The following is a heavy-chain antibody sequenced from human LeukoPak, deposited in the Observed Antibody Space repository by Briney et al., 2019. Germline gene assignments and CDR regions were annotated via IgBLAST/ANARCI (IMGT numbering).Heavy chain of an antibody. CDR2: IYTSGST. CDR3: ARGDCGGDCYTEYFQH. V-gene: IGHV4-61*02. D-gene: IGHD2-21*02. Sequence: SETLSLTCTVSGGSISSSSYYWSWIRQPAGKGLEWIGRIYTSGSTNYNPSLKSRVTISLDTSKNQFSLKLSSVTAADTAVYYCARGDCGGDCYTEYFQHWGQGTLVTVSS. J-gene: IGHJ1*01. CDR1: GGSISSSSYY.